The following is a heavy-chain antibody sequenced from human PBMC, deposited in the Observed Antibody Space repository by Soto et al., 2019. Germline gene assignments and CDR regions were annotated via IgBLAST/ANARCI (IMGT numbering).Heavy chain of an antibody. D-gene: IGHD3-16*01. Sequence: SQTLSLTCAISGDSVSTNSATWDWIRQSPSRGLEWLGRTYYRSKWENDYAVSVKGRISIIPDTTNNRLSLQLNSVSPDDTAVYYCARREVREYDYVWENWFDPWGQGTLVTVPQ. V-gene: IGHV6-1*01. J-gene: IGHJ5*02. CDR1: GDSVSTNSAT. CDR2: TYYRSKWEN. CDR3: ARREVREYDYVWENWFDP.